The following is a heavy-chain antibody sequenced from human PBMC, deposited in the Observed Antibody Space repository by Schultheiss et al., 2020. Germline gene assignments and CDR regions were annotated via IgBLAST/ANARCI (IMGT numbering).Heavy chain of an antibody. CDR1: GYAFTSHG. CDR2: ISYDGSDE. J-gene: IGHJ6*02. V-gene: IGHV3-30*18. D-gene: IGHD7-27*01. Sequence: GESLKISCAASGYAFTSHGMHWVRQAPGKGLEWVAFISYDGSDEYHADSVKGRFTISRDNSKNTLYLQMNSLRAEDTAVYYCAKARTGYYYYGMDVWGQGTTGTGYS. CDR3: AKARTGYYYYGMDV.